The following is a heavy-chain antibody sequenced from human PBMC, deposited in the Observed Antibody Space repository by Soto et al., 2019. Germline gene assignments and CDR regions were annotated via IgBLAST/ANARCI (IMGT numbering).Heavy chain of an antibody. CDR1: GFTFSSHS. D-gene: IGHD5-18*01. Sequence: PGGSLILSCAASGFTFSSHSINWVRQAPGKGLEWVSYISGSGATKYYADSVKGRFTISRDNARNSLYLQMSSLSDEDTAAYYCARAIRGFSYVVDYWGQGTLVTVSS. V-gene: IGHV3-48*02. CDR3: ARAIRGFSYVVDY. J-gene: IGHJ4*02. CDR2: ISGSGATK.